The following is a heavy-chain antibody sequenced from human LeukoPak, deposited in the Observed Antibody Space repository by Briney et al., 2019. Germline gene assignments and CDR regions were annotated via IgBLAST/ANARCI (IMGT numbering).Heavy chain of an antibody. V-gene: IGHV4-38-2*02. CDR2: IYHSGST. J-gene: IGHJ4*02. CDR3: ASMRITMIVD. D-gene: IGHD3-22*01. CDR1: GYSISSGYY. Sequence: SETLSLTCTVSGYSISSGYYWGWIRQPPGKGLEWIGSIYHSGSTYYNPSLKSRVTISVDTSKNQFSLKLSSVTAADTAVYYCASMRITMIVDWGQGTLVTVSS.